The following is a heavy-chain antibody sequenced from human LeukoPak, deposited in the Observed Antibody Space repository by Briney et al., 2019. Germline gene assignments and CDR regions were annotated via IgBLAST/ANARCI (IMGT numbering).Heavy chain of an antibody. J-gene: IGHJ6*03. V-gene: IGHV3-7*01. CDR2: IKQDGSEK. CDR1: GFTFSSYG. Sequence: GGSLRLSCAASGFTFSSYGMHWVRQAPGEGLEWVANIKQDGSEKYYVDSVKGRFTISRDNAKNSLYLQMNSLRAEDTAVYYCARDTSYYYYMDVWGKGTTVTVSS. CDR3: ARDTSYYYYMDV.